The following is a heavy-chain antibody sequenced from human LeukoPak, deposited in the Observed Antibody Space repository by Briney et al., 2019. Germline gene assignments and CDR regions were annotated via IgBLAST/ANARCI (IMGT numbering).Heavy chain of an antibody. Sequence: ASVTVSCKVSGYTLTELSMHWVRQAPGKGLEWMGGFDPEDGETIYAQKFQGRVTMTEDTSTDTAYMELSSLRSEDTAVYYCATAVWWLRSGGYYFDYWGQGTLVTVSS. V-gene: IGHV1-24*01. CDR2: FDPEDGET. D-gene: IGHD5-12*01. CDR3: ATAVWWLRSGGYYFDY. J-gene: IGHJ4*02. CDR1: GYTLTELS.